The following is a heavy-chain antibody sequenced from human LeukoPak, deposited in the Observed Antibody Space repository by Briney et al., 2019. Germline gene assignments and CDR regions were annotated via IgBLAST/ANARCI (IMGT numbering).Heavy chain of an antibody. CDR2: IYYSGST. V-gene: IGHV4-59*01. J-gene: IGHJ4*02. CDR3: ARAGVGYYYDSSGYYFYY. Sequence: SETLSLTCTVSGGSISSYYWSWIRQPPGKGLEWIGYIYYSGSTNYNPSLKSRVTISVDTSKNQFSLKLSSVTAADTAVYYCARAGVGYYYDSSGYYFYYWGQGTLVTVSS. CDR1: GGSISSYY. D-gene: IGHD3-22*01.